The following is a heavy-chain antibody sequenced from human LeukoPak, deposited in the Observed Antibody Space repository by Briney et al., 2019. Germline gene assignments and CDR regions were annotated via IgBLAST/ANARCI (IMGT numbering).Heavy chain of an antibody. CDR3: ARAAHYDVLTGYSKPSPFDY. J-gene: IGHJ4*02. Sequence: NPSETLSLTCNVSGGSISSGGYYWTWIRQHLGKGLEWIGYIYYSGSTYYNPSLKSRVIISIDTSKNQFSLKLNSVTAACTAVYSCARAAHYDVLTGYSKPSPFDYWGQGTLVTVSS. V-gene: IGHV4-31*03. CDR2: IYYSGST. CDR1: GGSISSGGYY. D-gene: IGHD3-9*01.